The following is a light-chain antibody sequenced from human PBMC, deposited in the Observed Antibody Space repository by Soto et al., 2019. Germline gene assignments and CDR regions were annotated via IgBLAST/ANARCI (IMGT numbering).Light chain of an antibody. CDR2: DAS. J-gene: IGKJ1*01. V-gene: IGKV1-5*01. CDR3: RQYESEST. CDR1: QTISNW. Sequence: DIQMTQFPSTLSASIGDRVTITCRASQTISNWLAWYQQKPGKAPKVLIHDASRLESGVPSRFSGSGSGTEFTLTINNLQPDDFAIYYCRQYESESTFGQGTKVDIK.